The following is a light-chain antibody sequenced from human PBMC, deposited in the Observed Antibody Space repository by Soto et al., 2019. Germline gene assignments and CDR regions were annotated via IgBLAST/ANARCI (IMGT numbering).Light chain of an antibody. J-gene: IGLJ2*01. CDR1: TSNIKSNT. Sequence: QSVLTQPPSASGTPGQRVTISCSGSTSNIKSNTVNWYQQLPGTAPKLLIYTNNRRPSGVPDRFSGSKSGTSASLAISGLQSEDEANYYCAAWDDSLNGVVFGGGTSSPS. V-gene: IGLV1-44*01. CDR3: AAWDDSLNGVV. CDR2: TNN.